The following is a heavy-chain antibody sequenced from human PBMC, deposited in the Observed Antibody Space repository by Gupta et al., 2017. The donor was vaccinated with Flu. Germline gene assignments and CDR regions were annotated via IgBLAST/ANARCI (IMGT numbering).Heavy chain of an antibody. CDR3: ARGAYGRRGIDF. Sequence: EVHLVESGGNLVHPGGSLRLSCPASGFLFSSYNMNWVRQAPGKGLEWVSYISGSSNTIYYADSLKGRFTISRDNAKNSLFLQMDRLTEDDTAVYYCARGAYGRRGIDFWGQGILVTVSS. D-gene: IGHD3-16*01. CDR2: ISGSSNTI. V-gene: IGHV3-48*02. J-gene: IGHJ4*02. CDR1: GFLFSSYN.